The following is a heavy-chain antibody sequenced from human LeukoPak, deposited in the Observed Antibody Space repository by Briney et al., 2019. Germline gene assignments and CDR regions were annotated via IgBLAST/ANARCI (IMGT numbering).Heavy chain of an antibody. CDR2: ISSSSST. J-gene: IGHJ4*02. CDR1: GFSFSSYP. CDR3: ARGSRRDSSGLDY. Sequence: GGSLRLSCAASGFSFSSYPMNWVRQAPGKGLEWVSYISSSSSTNYADSVKGRFTISRDNAKNSLYLQVNSLRAEDTAVYYCARGSRRDSSGLDYWGQGTLVTVSS. D-gene: IGHD3-22*01. V-gene: IGHV3-48*01.